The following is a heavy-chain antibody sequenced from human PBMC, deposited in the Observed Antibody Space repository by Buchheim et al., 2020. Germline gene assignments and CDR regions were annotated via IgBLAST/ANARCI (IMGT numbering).Heavy chain of an antibody. CDR2: INHSGST. Sequence: QVQLQQWGAGLLKPSETLSLTCAVSGGSFSGYYWSWIRQPQGKGLEWIGEINHSGSTNYNPYLKSRIPISVDTSKNQFSLKLSSVTAAGTAVYYCARGFADFWRGYYLDYWGQGT. D-gene: IGHD3-3*01. J-gene: IGHJ4*02. CDR3: ARGFADFWRGYYLDY. V-gene: IGHV4-34*01. CDR1: GGSFSGYY.